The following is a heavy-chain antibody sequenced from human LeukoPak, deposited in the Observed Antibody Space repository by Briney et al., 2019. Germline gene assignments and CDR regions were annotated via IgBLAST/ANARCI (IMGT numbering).Heavy chain of an antibody. CDR2: MNPDSGNT. CDR3: ARRIAAAGVGIVY. CDR1: GHTFTSHD. V-gene: IGHV1-8*01. Sequence: AASVKVSCKASGHTFTSHDINWVRQATGQGLEWMGWMNPDSGNTGYAQKFQGRVTMTRNPSISTAYMELSSLTSEDTAVYYCARRIAAAGVGIVYWGQGTLVTVSS. J-gene: IGHJ4*02. D-gene: IGHD6-13*01.